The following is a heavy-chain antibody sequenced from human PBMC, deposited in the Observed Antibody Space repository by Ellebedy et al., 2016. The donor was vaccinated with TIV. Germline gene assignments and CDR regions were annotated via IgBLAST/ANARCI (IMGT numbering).Heavy chain of an antibody. CDR2: IYHGGTI. Sequence: MPSETLSLTCTVSAYSFSSGYYWGWIRQPPGKGLEWIGSIYHGGTIYFNPSLKSQVTISVDTSKKQFSLKLSSVTAADTAMYFCARREYPYDGSGYPYFGYWGRGTLVTVSS. CDR3: ARREYPYDGSGYPYFGY. CDR1: AYSFSSGYY. V-gene: IGHV4-38-2*02. J-gene: IGHJ4*02. D-gene: IGHD3-22*01.